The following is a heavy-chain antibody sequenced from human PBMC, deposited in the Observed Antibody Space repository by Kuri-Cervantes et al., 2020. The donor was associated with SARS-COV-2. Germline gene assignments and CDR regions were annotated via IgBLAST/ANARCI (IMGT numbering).Heavy chain of an antibody. V-gene: IGHV3-23*01. CDR1: GFTFSSYW. CDR3: AKDAIVGLSLTETFDN. Sequence: GGSLRLSCAASGFTFSSYWMHWVRQAPGKGLEWVSAVGPGGRSTYYADSVKGRFNISRDNSKNTLYLQMNSLRAEDTAVYYCAKDAIVGLSLTETFDNWGQGTMVTVSS. D-gene: IGHD1-26*01. CDR2: VGPGGRST. J-gene: IGHJ3*02.